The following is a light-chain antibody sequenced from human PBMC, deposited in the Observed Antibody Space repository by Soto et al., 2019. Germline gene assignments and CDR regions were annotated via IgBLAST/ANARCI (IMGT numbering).Light chain of an antibody. J-gene: IGKJ4*01. CDR3: QQYGSSGLT. CDR2: GAS. CDR1: QSVSSSH. Sequence: DIVLTQSPCTLSLSLGERATLTCRASQSVSSSHLAWYQQKPGQAPRLLIYGASSRATGIPDRFSGSGSGTDFTLTISRLEPEDSAAYYCQQYGSSGLTFGGGTKVDIK. V-gene: IGKV3-20*01.